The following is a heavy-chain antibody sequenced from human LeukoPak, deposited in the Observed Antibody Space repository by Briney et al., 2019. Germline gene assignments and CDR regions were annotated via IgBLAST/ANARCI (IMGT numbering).Heavy chain of an antibody. Sequence: PGGSLRLSCAASGFTFSEYAMSWVRQGPGKGLAWVSSISAGGGDTYYADSVKGRFTISRDNSKNTLYLQMNSLRAEDTAVYYCARTSREFNDCDYWGQGTLVTVSP. CDR1: GFTFSEYA. D-gene: IGHD3-10*01. V-gene: IGHV3-23*01. CDR2: ISAGGGDT. CDR3: ARTSREFNDCDY. J-gene: IGHJ4*02.